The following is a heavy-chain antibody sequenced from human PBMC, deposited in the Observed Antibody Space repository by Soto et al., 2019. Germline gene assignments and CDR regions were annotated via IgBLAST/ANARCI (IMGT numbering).Heavy chain of an antibody. D-gene: IGHD6-13*01. Sequence: ASVKVSCKASGYTFTSYYMHWVGQAPGQGLEWMGIINPSGGSTSYAQKFQGRVTMTRDTSTSTVYMELSSLRSEDTAVYYCASDSSSWHMDVWGQGTTVTVSS. J-gene: IGHJ6*02. CDR2: INPSGGST. V-gene: IGHV1-46*01. CDR3: ASDSSSWHMDV. CDR1: GYTFTSYY.